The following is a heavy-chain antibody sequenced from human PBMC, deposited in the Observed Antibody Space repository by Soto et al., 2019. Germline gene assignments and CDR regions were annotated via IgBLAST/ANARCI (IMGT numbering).Heavy chain of an antibody. V-gene: IGHV3-15*07. J-gene: IGHJ6*02. CDR2: IKSKTDGGTT. Sequence: GGSPGNSLAGSGFTFCKARVNWGPQGPGKGLEWVGRIKSKTDGGTTDYAAPVKGRFTISRDDSKNTLYLQMNSLKTEDTAVYYCTTLRFLEWLLSSMDVWGQGTTVTVSS. CDR3: TTLRFLEWLLSSMDV. D-gene: IGHD3-3*01. CDR1: GFTFCKAR.